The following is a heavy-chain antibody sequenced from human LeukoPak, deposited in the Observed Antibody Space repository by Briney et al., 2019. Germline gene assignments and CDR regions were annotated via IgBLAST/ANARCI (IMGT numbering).Heavy chain of an antibody. CDR1: GGSFSGYY. Sequence: SEILSLTCAVYGGSFSGYYWSWIRQPPGKGLEWIGEINHSGSTNYNPSLKSRVTISVDTSKNQFSLKLSSVTAADTAVYYCARVNDFWSGYKKPNFDYWGQGTLVTVSS. CDR3: ARVNDFWSGYKKPNFDY. D-gene: IGHD3-3*01. CDR2: INHSGST. J-gene: IGHJ4*02. V-gene: IGHV4-34*01.